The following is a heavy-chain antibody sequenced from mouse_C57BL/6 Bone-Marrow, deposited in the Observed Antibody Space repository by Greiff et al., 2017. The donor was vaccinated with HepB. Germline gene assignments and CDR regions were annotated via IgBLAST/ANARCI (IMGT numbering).Heavy chain of an antibody. V-gene: IGHV1-82*01. CDR2: IYPGDGGT. CDR1: GYAFSSSW. D-gene: IGHD1-1*01. Sequence: VKLVESGPELVKPGASVKISCKASGYAFSSSWMNWVKQRPGKGLEWIGRIYPGDGGTNYNGKFKGKATLTADKSSSTAYMQLSSLTSEDSAVYFCARWGSSTYWYFDVWGTGTTVTVSS. CDR3: ARWGSSTYWYFDV. J-gene: IGHJ1*03.